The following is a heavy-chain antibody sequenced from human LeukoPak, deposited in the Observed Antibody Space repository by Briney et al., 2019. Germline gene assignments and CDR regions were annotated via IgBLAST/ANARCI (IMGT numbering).Heavy chain of an antibody. CDR1: GFTFSDYD. J-gene: IGHJ4*02. CDR2: IGTAGDT. V-gene: IGHV3-13*01. Sequence: GGSLRLSCAPSGFTFSDYDMHWVRQATGKGLEWVSAIGTAGDTYYTGSVKGRFTISRENAKNSLYLQMNSLRAGDTAVYYCARVAKELVGGVYYFDYWGQGTLVTVSS. D-gene: IGHD1-7*01. CDR3: ARVAKELVGGVYYFDY.